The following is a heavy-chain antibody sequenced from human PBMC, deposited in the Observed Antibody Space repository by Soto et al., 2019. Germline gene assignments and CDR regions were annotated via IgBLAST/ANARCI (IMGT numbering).Heavy chain of an antibody. CDR2: ISGSGDST. D-gene: IGHD2-2*01. CDR1: GFTFSSYA. CDR3: ARAGRICSSTICYTWYYGMGV. Sequence: GGSLRLSCAASGFTFSSYAMSWVRQAPGQGLEWVSAISGSGDSTYYADSVKGRFTISRDNSKNTLYLQMNSLRAEDTALYSCARAGRICSSTICYTWYYGMGVCGQRTTVTVSS. V-gene: IGHV3-23*01. J-gene: IGHJ6*02.